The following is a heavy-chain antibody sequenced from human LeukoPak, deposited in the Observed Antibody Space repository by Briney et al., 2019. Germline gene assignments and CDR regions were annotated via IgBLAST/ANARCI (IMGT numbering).Heavy chain of an antibody. CDR1: GFTFSSYM. D-gene: IGHD1-26*01. CDR3: ARDWRGSLDY. V-gene: IGHV3-74*01. J-gene: IGHJ4*02. Sequence: GGSLRLSCAASGFTFSSYMMHWVRQAPGKGLVWVSHITNDGTIRYADSVKGRFTISRDNAKNTLYLQMNSLRAEDTAVYYCARDWRGSLDYWGQGTPVTVSS. CDR2: ITNDGTI.